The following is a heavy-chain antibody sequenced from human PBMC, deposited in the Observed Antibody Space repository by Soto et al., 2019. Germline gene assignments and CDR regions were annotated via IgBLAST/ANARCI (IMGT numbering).Heavy chain of an antibody. J-gene: IGHJ5*02. CDR1: GFTFSSYA. V-gene: IGHV3-23*01. D-gene: IGHD6-13*01. CDR2: ISGSGGST. Sequence: EVQLLESGGGLVQPGGSLRLSCAASGFTFSSYAMSWVRQAPGKGLEWVSAISGSGGSTYYADSVKGRFTISRDNSKNTLYLQMNSLRAEDTAVYYCAKEGEPQLVGGENWFDPWGQGTLVTVSS. CDR3: AKEGEPQLVGGENWFDP.